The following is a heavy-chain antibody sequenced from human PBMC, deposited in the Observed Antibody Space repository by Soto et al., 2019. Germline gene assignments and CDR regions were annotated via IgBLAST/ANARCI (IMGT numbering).Heavy chain of an antibody. V-gene: IGHV1-69*08. CDR1: GGTFSSYT. CDR3: ARDTMVRGVISDYYYYMDV. Sequence: QVQLVQSGAEVKKPGSSVKVSCKASGGTFSSYTISWVRQAPRQGLEWMGRIIPILGIANYAQKFQGRVTITADKSTSTAYMELSSLRSEDTAVYYCARDTMVRGVISDYYYYMDVWGKGTTVTVSS. J-gene: IGHJ6*03. CDR2: IIPILGIA. D-gene: IGHD3-10*01.